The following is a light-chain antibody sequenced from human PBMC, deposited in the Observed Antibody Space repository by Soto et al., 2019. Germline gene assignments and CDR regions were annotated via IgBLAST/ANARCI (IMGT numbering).Light chain of an antibody. V-gene: IGKV1-33*01. CDR2: DAS. CDR1: QDIINY. J-gene: IGKJ4*01. CDR3: QQYDNLPLT. Sequence: DIQMTQSPSSLSASVGDRVTITCQASQDIINYLNWYQQKPGKAPKLLIYDASNLETGVPSRFSGSGSGKDFNFTISSLQPEDIATYYCQQYDNLPLTFGGGTKVEIK.